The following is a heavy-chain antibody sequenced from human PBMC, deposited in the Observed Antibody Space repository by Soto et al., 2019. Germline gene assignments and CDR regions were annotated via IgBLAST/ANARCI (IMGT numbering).Heavy chain of an antibody. CDR2: IDPIDSYT. J-gene: IGHJ6*02. CDR1: GYNFARYW. Sequence: GESLKISCQGSGYNFARYWISWVRQMPGKGLEWMGRIDPIDSYTNYSPSFQGHVTISADKSISTAYLQWSSLKASDTAMYYCARRYCSSASCPRNYYGMDVWGQGTTVTVSS. D-gene: IGHD2-2*01. V-gene: IGHV5-10-1*01. CDR3: ARRYCSSASCPRNYYGMDV.